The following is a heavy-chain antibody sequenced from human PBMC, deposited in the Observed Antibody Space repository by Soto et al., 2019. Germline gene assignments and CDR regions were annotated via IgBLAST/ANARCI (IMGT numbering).Heavy chain of an antibody. CDR2: IGVSDGSR. CDR1: GFTFSAYA. V-gene: IGHV3-23*01. CDR3: VKDTPAWRQVWGYDY. Sequence: EVQLLESGGALEQPGGSLRLSCAASGFTFSAYAMGWVRQPPGTGLEWVSSIGVSDGSRYYADSVKVRFSISRDNSENTVYLQMNGLRAEDTAVYYCVKDTPAWRQVWGYDYWGQGVQVTVSS. D-gene: IGHD7-27*01. J-gene: IGHJ4*02.